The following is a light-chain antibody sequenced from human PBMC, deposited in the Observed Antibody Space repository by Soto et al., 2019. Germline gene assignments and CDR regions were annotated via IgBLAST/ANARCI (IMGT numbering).Light chain of an antibody. CDR3: QQYKDFSRA. Sequence: DIQMTQSPSSLSASVGDRVTITCRAGQSIDVWLAWYQQKPGKAPKLLITQTSILQGGVPSRFSGSGSGTEFTLTISSLQPDDFATYYCQQYKDFSRAFGQGTRVEI. CDR2: QTS. CDR1: QSIDVW. V-gene: IGKV1-5*03. J-gene: IGKJ1*01.